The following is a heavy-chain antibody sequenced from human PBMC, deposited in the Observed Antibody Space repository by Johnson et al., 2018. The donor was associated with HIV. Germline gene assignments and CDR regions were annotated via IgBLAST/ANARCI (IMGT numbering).Heavy chain of an antibody. Sequence: DVQVVESGGGLVQPGRSLRLSCAASGFTFDDYAMHWVRQAPGKGLEWVSGISWNSGSIGYADSVKGRFTISRDNAKNSLYLQMNSLRAEDTALYYCATDSFNFGSDDAVDIWGQGTMVTVSS. CDR2: ISWNSGSI. D-gene: IGHD3-10*01. CDR1: GFTFDDYA. J-gene: IGHJ3*02. V-gene: IGHV3-9*01. CDR3: ATDSFNFGSDDAVDI.